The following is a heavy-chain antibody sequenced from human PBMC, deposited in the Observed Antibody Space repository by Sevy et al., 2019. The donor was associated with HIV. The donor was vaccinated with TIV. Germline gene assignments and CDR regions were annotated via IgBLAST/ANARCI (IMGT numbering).Heavy chain of an antibody. D-gene: IGHD3-22*01. CDR2: IDSGGST. J-gene: IGHJ6*02. CDR3: GRDRYYDASGYYFFYYGMDV. CDR1: GFTVSGNY. Sequence: GGSLRLSCEASGFTVSGNYMAWVRLAPGKGLEWVSLIDSGGSTYYADSVKGRLTISRDNAKNTLYLQMNPLRAEDTTVYFCGRDRYYDASGYYFFYYGMDVWGQGTKVTVSS. V-gene: IGHV3-66*01.